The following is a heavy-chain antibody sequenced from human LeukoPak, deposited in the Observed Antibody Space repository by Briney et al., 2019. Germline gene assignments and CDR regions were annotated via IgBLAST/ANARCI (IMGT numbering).Heavy chain of an antibody. CDR1: GSSFSDFY. D-gene: IGHD1-26*01. CDR2: IGTRSNPI. CDR3: AREARGSGRDFDY. J-gene: IGHJ4*02. V-gene: IGHV3-11*01. Sequence: GGSLRLSCAASGSSFSDFYMSWIRQAPGMGLEWISYIGTRSNPIYYADSVKGRFTISRDDAKNSLYLQMNSLRDEDTAVYFCAREARGSGRDFDYWGQGILVTVSS.